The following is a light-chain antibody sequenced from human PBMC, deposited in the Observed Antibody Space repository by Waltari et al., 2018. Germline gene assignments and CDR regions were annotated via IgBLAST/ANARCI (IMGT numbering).Light chain of an antibody. CDR2: GKN. CDR3: NSRDSSGNHWV. J-gene: IGLJ3*02. V-gene: IGLV3-19*01. CDR1: SRRSDY. Sequence: SSELTQDPAVSVALGQTVRITCQGNSRRSDYASWYQQKPGQAPVLVIYGKNNRPSGIPDRFSGSSSGNTASLTITGAQAEDEADYYCNSRDSSGNHWVFGGGTKLTVL.